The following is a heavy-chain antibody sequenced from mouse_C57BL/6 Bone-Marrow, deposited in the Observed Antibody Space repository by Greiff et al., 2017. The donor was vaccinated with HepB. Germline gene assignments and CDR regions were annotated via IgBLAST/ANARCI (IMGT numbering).Heavy chain of an antibody. CDR1: GYTFTDYY. D-gene: IGHD2-2*01. CDR3: ARRGYDYFDC. J-gene: IGHJ2*01. V-gene: IGHV1-19*01. Sequence: VQLQQSGPVLVKPGASVKMSCKASGYTFTDYYMNWVKQSHGKSLEWIGVINPYNGGTSYNQKFKGKATLTVDKSSSTAYMELNSLTSEDSAVYYCARRGYDYFDCWGQGTTLTVSS. CDR2: INPYNGGT.